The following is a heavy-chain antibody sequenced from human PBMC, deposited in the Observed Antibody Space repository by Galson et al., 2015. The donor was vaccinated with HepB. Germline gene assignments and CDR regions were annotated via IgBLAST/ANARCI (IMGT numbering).Heavy chain of an antibody. V-gene: IGHV3-15*07. CDR3: ARGATQALGY. J-gene: IGHJ4*02. D-gene: IGHD7-27*01. Sequence: APGKGLEWVGRIKSKTDGGTTDYAAPVKVRFTISRDDSKNTLYLQMNSLKTEDTAVYYCARGATQALGYWGQGTLVTVSS. CDR2: IKSKTDGGTT.